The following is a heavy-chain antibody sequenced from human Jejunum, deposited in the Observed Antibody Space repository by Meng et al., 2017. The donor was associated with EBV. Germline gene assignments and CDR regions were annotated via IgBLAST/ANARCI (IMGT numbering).Heavy chain of an antibody. J-gene: IGHJ4*02. CDR2: INQVGST. Sequence: QGQLQESGPGLVKPSGTLSLPCAVSTDFISSYEWWSWVRQPPGKGLEWLGEINQVGSTYYNPSLKSRVTISIDTSKRQFSLRLNSMTAADTAVYYCARASSERLLDYWGQGTLVTVSS. CDR3: ARASSERLLDY. CDR1: TDFISSYEW. V-gene: IGHV4-4*02. D-gene: IGHD1-14*01.